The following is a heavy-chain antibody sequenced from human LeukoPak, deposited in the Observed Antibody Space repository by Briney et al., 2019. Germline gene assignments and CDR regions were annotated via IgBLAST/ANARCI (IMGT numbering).Heavy chain of an antibody. V-gene: IGHV3-11*01. CDR1: GFTFSDCY. CDR3: ARFIAAAGIGWCDP. J-gene: IGHJ5*02. CDR2: ISSSGSTI. Sequence: GGSLRLSCAASGFTFSDCYMSWIRQAPGKGLEWVSYISSSGSTIYYADSVKGRFTISRDNAMNSLYLQMNSLRAEDTAVYYCARFIAAAGIGWCDPWGQGTLVTVSS. D-gene: IGHD6-13*01.